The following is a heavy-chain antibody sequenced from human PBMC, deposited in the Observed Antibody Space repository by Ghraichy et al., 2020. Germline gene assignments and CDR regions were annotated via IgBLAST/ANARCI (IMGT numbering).Heavy chain of an antibody. Sequence: SETLSLTCAVYGGSFSGYYWSWIRQPPGKGLEWIGQINHSGSTNYNPSLKSRVTISLDTSKNQFSLKLSSVTAADTAVYYCARGPRGGGVVHTIGAFEIWGQGKLLPVS. CDR1: GGSFSGYY. D-gene: IGHD3-3*01. CDR2: INHSGST. J-gene: IGHJ3*02. V-gene: IGHV4-34*01. CDR3: ARGPRGGGVVHTIGAFEI.